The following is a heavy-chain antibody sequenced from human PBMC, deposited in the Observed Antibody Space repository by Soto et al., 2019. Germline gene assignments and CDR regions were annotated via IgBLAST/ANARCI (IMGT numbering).Heavy chain of an antibody. CDR3: ARRSRGGSAFDP. J-gene: IGHJ5*02. CDR1: GGSSSSSSYY. CDR2: IYYSGST. D-gene: IGHD2-15*01. Sequence: SETLSLTCTVSGGSSSSSSYYWGWIRQPPGKGLEWIGSIYYSGSTFYNPSLKSRVTISVDTSKNQFSLKLSSVTAADTAVYYCARRSRGGSAFDPWGQGTLVTVSS. V-gene: IGHV4-39*01.